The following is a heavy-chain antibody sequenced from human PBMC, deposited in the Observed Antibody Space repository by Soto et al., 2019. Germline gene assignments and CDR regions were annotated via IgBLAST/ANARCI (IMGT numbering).Heavy chain of an antibody. CDR2: ISGGGGST. V-gene: IGHV3-23*01. CDR1: GFTFSSYA. J-gene: IGHJ4*02. D-gene: IGHD5-12*01. Sequence: AGGSLRLSCAASGFTFSSYAMSWIRQAPGKGLEWVSGISGGGGSTYYADSVKGRFTISRDNSKNTLYLQMNSLRAEDTAVYYCAKARWLQLEAYFDYWGQGTLVTVSS. CDR3: AKARWLQLEAYFDY.